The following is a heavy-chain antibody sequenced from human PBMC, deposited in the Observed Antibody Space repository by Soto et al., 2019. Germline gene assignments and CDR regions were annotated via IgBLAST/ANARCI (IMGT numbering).Heavy chain of an antibody. V-gene: IGHV4-59*01. Sequence: PSETLSLTCTVSGISISRYYWSWIRQPPGKGLEWIGYMYDSGSTDYNPFLKSRVTISVDTSKNQFSLKLNSVTAADTAVYYCARRAAEGDTEGHWFDPWGPGTLVTVSS. CDR3: ARRAAEGDTEGHWFDP. CDR2: MYDSGST. D-gene: IGHD3-16*01. CDR1: GISISRYY. J-gene: IGHJ5*02.